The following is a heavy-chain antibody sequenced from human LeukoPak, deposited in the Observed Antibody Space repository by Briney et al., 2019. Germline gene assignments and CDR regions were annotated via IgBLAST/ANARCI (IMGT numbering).Heavy chain of an antibody. V-gene: IGHV3-30*18. CDR2: ISYDGSNK. J-gene: IGHJ4*02. D-gene: IGHD3-22*01. CDR1: GFTFRSNG. Sequence: PGGSLRLSCAASGFTFRSNGMHWVRQAPGKGLEGVAVISYDGSNKYYADSVKGRFTISRDNSKNTLYLQMNSLRAEDTAVYYCAKASYYDSSGDYWGQGTLVTVSS. CDR3: AKASYYDSSGDY.